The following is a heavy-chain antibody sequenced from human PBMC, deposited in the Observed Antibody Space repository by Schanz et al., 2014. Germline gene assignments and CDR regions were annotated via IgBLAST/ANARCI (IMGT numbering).Heavy chain of an antibody. V-gene: IGHV3-7*03. CDR3: ARDSGSSSWYPSDY. CDR1: RFTFSDYW. J-gene: IGHJ4*02. D-gene: IGHD6-13*01. Sequence: EVQLLESGGGFVQPGGSLRLSCAASRFTFSDYWMSWVRQAPGKGLEWVANMNQDGSDKSYVDSVKGRFTISRDNAKNSLYLQMNSLRAEDTALYYCARDSGSSSWYPSDYWGQGTLVTVSS. CDR2: MNQDGSDK.